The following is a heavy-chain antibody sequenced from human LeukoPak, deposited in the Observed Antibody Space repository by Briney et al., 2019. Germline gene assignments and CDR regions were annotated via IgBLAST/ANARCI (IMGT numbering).Heavy chain of an antibody. Sequence: PGGSLGLSCAASGFTFRNYVIHWVRQAPGKGLEWVAVTSSDLNVKLYADSVKGRFTISRDNSKNTLYLQMNSLRAEDTAVYYCARDPATGYNYFDYWGQGTLVTVSS. CDR3: ARDPATGYNYFDY. D-gene: IGHD5-18*01. J-gene: IGHJ4*02. CDR1: GFTFRNYV. CDR2: TSSDLNVK. V-gene: IGHV3-30*14.